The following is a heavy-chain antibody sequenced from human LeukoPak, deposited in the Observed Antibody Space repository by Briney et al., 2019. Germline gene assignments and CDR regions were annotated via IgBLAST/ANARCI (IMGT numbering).Heavy chain of an antibody. J-gene: IGHJ4*02. CDR2: ISAYNGNT. CDR3: AATRVVGALFDY. V-gene: IGHV1-18*01. D-gene: IGHD1-26*01. Sequence: ASVKVSCKASGYSFTSYGISWVRQAPGQGLEWMGWISAYNGNTNYAQKLQGRVTMTTDTSTSTAYMELRSLRSDDTAVYYCAATRVVGALFDYWGQGTLVTVSS. CDR1: GYSFTSYG.